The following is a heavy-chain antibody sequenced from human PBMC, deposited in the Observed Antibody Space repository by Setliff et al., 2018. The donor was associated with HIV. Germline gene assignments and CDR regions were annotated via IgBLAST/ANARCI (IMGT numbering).Heavy chain of an antibody. CDR2: INAGNGNT. J-gene: IGHJ3*02. D-gene: IGHD3-3*01. CDR3: ARDVSYDFWSGYSSRTLQSRPPDTYDI. Sequence: GASVKVSCKASGYTFTSYAMHWVRHAPGKRLEWMGWINAGNGNTKYSQKFQGRVTITRDTSASTAYMELSSLRSEETVVYYCARDVSYDFWSGYSSRTLQSRPPDTYDIWGQGTMVTVSS. CDR1: GYTFTSYA. V-gene: IGHV1-3*01.